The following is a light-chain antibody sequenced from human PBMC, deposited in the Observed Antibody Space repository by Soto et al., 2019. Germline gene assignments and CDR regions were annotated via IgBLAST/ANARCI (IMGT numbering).Light chain of an antibody. CDR1: SGHSSYG. CDR3: QTWGTGIVV. CDR2: LNSDGSH. V-gene: IGLV4-69*01. Sequence: QSVLTQSPSASASLGASVKLTCTLSSGHSSYGIAWHQQQPEKGPRYLMKLNSDGSHNKGDGIPDRFSGSSSGAERYLTISSLQSEDEADYYCQTWGTGIVVFGGGTKLTVL. J-gene: IGLJ2*01.